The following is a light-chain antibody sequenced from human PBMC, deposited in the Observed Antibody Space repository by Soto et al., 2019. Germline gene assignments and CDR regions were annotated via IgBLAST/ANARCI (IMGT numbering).Light chain of an antibody. J-gene: IGKJ2*01. CDR1: QSISSW. CDR2: TAS. Sequence: DIQMTQSPSTLSASVGDRVTITCRASQSISSWLAWYQQKPGKAPKLLIYTASSLESGVPSRFSGSGSGTEFHLTISSLQPDDFATYYCQEYNSHSRYTFGQGTKLEIK. CDR3: QEYNSHSRYT. V-gene: IGKV1-5*03.